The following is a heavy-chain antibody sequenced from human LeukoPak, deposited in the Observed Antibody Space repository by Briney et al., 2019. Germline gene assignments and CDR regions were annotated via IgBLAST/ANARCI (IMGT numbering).Heavy chain of an antibody. CDR2: IYCSGST. D-gene: IGHD5-12*01. J-gene: IGHJ4*02. V-gene: IGHV4-39*01. CDR3: ARRVDIVATTYFDY. CDR1: GGSISSSSYY. Sequence: PSETLSLTCTVSGGSISSSSYYWGWIRQPPGKGREWIVSIYCSGSTYYNPSLKSRLTISVDTSKNQSSLKLSSVTAADTAVYYCARRVDIVATTYFDYWGQGTLVTVSS.